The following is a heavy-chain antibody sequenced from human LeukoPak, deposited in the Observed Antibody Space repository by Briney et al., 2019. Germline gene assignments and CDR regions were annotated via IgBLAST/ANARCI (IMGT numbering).Heavy chain of an antibody. V-gene: IGHV3-20*04. CDR2: INWNGGST. D-gene: IGHD3-22*01. CDR1: GFTFSSYG. Sequence: GGSLRLSCAASGFTFSSYGMSWVRQAPGKGLEWVSGINWNGGSTGYADSVKGRFTISRDNAKNSLYLQMNSLRAEDTALYYCARDGFYDGSGYLNYWGQGTLVTVSS. CDR3: ARDGFYDGSGYLNY. J-gene: IGHJ4*02.